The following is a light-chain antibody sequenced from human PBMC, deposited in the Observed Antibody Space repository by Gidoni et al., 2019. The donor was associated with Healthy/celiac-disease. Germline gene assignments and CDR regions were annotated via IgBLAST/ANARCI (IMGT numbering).Light chain of an antibody. CDR3: AAWDDSLNGPV. CDR2: RNN. Sequence: QSVLTQPPSASGTPGQRVTISCSGSSSNNGSNTVNWYQQLPGTAPKLLIYRNNQRPSGVPDRFSGSTSGTSASLAISGLQSEDEADYYCAAWDDSLNGPVFGGGTKLTVL. V-gene: IGLV1-44*01. CDR1: SSNNGSNT. J-gene: IGLJ2*01.